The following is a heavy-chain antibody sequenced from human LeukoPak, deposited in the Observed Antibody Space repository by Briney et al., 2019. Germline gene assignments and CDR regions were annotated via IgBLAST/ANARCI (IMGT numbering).Heavy chain of an antibody. V-gene: IGHV3-66*01. CDR2: IQSGGGT. J-gene: IGHJ5*02. CDR1: GFTFSSYA. D-gene: IGHD5-12*01. CDR3: ARTYSFAFDP. Sequence: GGSLRLSCAASGFTFSSYAMSWVRQAPGKGLEWVSIIQSGGGTFYADSVKGRFIISRDNSKNTLYLQMNSLRAEDTAVYYCARTYSFAFDPWGQGTLVTVSS.